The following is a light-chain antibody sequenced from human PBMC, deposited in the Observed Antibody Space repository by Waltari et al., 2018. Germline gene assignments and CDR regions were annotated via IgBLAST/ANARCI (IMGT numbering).Light chain of an antibody. CDR2: RNN. Sequence: QYVLTQPPSASGTPGQRVTISCSGSRSNIGNNSVYWYQQLPGTAPKLLIYRNNQRPSGVPDRFSGSKSGTSASLAISGLRSEDEADYYCAVWDDSLSGRVFGGGTKVTVL. J-gene: IGLJ3*02. CDR3: AVWDDSLSGRV. CDR1: RSNIGNNS. V-gene: IGLV1-47*01.